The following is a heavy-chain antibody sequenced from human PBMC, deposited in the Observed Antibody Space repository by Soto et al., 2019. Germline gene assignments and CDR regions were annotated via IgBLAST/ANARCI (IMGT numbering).Heavy chain of an antibody. Sequence: SETLSLTCTVSGGSISSSSYYWGWIRQPPGKGLEWIGSIYYSGSTYYNPSLKSRVTISVDTSKNQFSLKLSSVTAADTAVYYCARHPQRTAGRYFDWLYYFDYWGQGTLVTVSS. J-gene: IGHJ4*02. CDR2: IYYSGST. CDR1: GGSISSSSYY. V-gene: IGHV4-39*01. CDR3: ARHPQRTAGRYFDWLYYFDY. D-gene: IGHD3-9*01.